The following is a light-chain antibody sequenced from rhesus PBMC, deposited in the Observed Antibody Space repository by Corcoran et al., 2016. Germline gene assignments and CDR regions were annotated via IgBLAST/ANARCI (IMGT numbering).Light chain of an antibody. Sequence: DSQMTQSPSSLSASVGDTVTITCRASQGISSWLAWYQQKPGKAPKLSIYKASTLQSGCPSRFSGRGSGTDFTLTISRLQSDAFATYYCQQFSSSPRTFGQGTKVEIK. CDR1: QGISSW. CDR2: KAS. J-gene: IGKJ1*01. CDR3: QQFSSSPRT. V-gene: IGKV1-22*01.